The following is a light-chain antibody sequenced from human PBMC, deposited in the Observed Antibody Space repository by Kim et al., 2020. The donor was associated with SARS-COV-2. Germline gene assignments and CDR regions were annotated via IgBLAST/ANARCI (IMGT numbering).Light chain of an antibody. CDR2: GNS. CDR3: QSYDSSLSGWV. Sequence: RVTISCTGSGSNIGAGYDVHWYQQLPGTAPKLLIYGNSNRPSGVPDRFSGSKSGTSASLAITGLQAEDEADYYCQSYDSSLSGWVFGGGTQLTVL. J-gene: IGLJ3*02. CDR1: GSNIGAGYD. V-gene: IGLV1-40*01.